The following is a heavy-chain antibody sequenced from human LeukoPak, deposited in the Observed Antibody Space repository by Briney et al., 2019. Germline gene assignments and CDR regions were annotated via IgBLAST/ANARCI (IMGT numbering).Heavy chain of an antibody. CDR3: ASKGNYDFWSGSES. V-gene: IGHV3-74*01. Sequence: PGGSLRLSCAASGFTFSSYWMHWVRQAPGKGLVWVSRVNSDGSSTSYADSVKGRFTISRDNAKNTLYLQMNSLRAEDTAMYYCASKGNYDFWSGSESWGQGTLVTVSS. CDR2: VNSDGSST. CDR1: GFTFSSYW. J-gene: IGHJ4*02. D-gene: IGHD3-3*01.